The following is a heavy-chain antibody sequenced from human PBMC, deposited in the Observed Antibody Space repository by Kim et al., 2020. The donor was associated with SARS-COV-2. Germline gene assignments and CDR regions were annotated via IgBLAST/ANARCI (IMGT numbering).Heavy chain of an antibody. D-gene: IGHD3-3*01. Sequence: SETLSLTCTVSGGSVKTYYWSWIRQSPGKGLEWIGDIYYSGGTNSNPSLKSRITMSIDTSKKQFSLKVFSVTAADTALYYCATASVLSGSDYWGPGTLVTVSS. CDR2: IYYSGGT. V-gene: IGHV4-59*08. J-gene: IGHJ4*02. CDR3: ATASVLSGSDY. CDR1: GGSVKTYY.